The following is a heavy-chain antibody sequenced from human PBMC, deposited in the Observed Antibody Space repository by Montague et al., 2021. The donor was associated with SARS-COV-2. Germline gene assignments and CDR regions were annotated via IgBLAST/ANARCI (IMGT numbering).Heavy chain of an antibody. D-gene: IGHD5-12*01. CDR2: IHDSGTT. V-gene: IGHV4-61*01. CDR3: ARDVGKGFSGYETEGGFDY. Sequence: SETLSLTCTVSGASINIGTYYWTWIRQSPGKPLEWVGYIHDSGTTNYNPPLKSRVTILEDTSRNQFSLNLNSVTAADTAVYYCARDVGKGFSGYETEGGFDYWGQGTPVTVSS. J-gene: IGHJ4*02. CDR1: GASINIGTYY.